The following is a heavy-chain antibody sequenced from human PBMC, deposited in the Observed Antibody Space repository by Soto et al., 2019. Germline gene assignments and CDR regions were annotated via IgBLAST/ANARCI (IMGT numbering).Heavy chain of an antibody. CDR1: GYTFTSYY. V-gene: IGHV1-46*01. CDR3: ARVSSGRRGAFDI. CDR2: INPSGGST. D-gene: IGHD6-19*01. J-gene: IGHJ3*02. Sequence: ASVKVSCKASGYTFTSYYMHSVRQAPGQGLEWMGIINPSGGSTSYAQKFQGRVTMTRDTSTSTVYMELSSLRSEDTAVYYCARVSSGRRGAFDIWGQGTMVTVSS.